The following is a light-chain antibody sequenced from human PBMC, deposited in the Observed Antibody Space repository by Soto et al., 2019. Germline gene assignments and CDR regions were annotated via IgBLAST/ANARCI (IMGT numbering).Light chain of an antibody. CDR2: EVS. CDR1: SSDVGGYNY. J-gene: IGLJ1*01. Sequence: SVLTQPSSLSVSPGQSITISCTGTSSDVGGYNYVSWCQQHPGKAPKLMIYEVSNRPSGVSNRFSGSKSGNTASLTISGLQAEDEADYYCSSYTSSSTYVFGTGTKVTV. CDR3: SSYTSSSTYV. V-gene: IGLV2-14*01.